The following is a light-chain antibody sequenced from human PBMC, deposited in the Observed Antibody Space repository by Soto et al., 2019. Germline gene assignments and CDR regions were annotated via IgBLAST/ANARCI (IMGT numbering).Light chain of an antibody. CDR3: HQRSNWPPDT. J-gene: IGKJ5*01. CDR1: QSVRSN. CDR2: GAT. V-gene: IGKV3-15*01. Sequence: EIVLTQSPATLSVSPGERATLSCRASQSVRSNLAWYQQKPGQAPRLLIHGATTRATGIPARFSGSGSGTEFTLTISSLEPEDFAVYYCHQRSNWPPDTFGQGTRLEIK.